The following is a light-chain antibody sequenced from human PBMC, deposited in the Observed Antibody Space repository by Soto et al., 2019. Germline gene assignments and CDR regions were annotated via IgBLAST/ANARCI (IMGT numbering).Light chain of an antibody. CDR1: QSIRRS. J-gene: IGKJ1*01. V-gene: IGKV1-5*01. Sequence: DTQMTQSPSTLSASVGDRVTITCRASQSIRRSLAGYQQKPWKAPELLIYDDSNLKGGAPSRFSGSGSGTDFTRTISHLQPDDFADYYCQQYASYWTFGQGTKVEIE. CDR2: DDS. CDR3: QQYASYWT.